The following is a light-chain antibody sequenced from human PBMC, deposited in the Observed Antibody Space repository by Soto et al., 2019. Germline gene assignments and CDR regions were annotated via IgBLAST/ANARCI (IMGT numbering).Light chain of an antibody. V-gene: IGKV1-13*02. J-gene: IGKJ5*01. Sequence: AIQLTQSPSSLSASVGDRVTITCRASQGISSALAWYQQKPGKAPKLLFYDASSLESGVASRFSGSVSGTDFTLTISSLQPEDFATYYCQQFNSYPITFGQGTRLEIK. CDR1: QGISSA. CDR2: DAS. CDR3: QQFNSYPIT.